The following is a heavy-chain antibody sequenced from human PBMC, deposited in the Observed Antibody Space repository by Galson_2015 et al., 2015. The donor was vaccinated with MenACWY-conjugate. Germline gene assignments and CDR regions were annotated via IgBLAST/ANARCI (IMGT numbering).Heavy chain of an antibody. CDR3: TTDYFGQYFFDS. CDR2: IKSKTHSGTP. CDR1: GFTFSNAW. V-gene: IGHV3-15*01. D-gene: IGHD2/OR15-2a*01. Sequence: SLRLSCAASGFTFSNAWMTWVRQAPGKGLEWVSRIKSKTHSGTPDYAAPVNGRFTISRDDSRNTVYLEMNGLKAEDTGLYYCTTDYFGQYFFDSWGQGTPVTVSS. J-gene: IGHJ4*02.